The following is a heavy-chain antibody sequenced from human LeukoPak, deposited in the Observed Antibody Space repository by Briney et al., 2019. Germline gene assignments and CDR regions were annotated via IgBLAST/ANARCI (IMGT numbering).Heavy chain of an antibody. CDR2: ISSYNGNT. J-gene: IGHJ3*02. V-gene: IGHV1-18*01. CDR1: GYTFTSYG. Sequence: ASVKVSCKASGYTFTSYGITWVRQAPGQGLEWMGWISSYNGNTNYAQKLQGRVTMTTETSTSTAYMELRSLRSDDTAVYYCARVTLSEIVVFDIWGQGTMVTVSS. D-gene: IGHD2-15*01. CDR3: ARVTLSEIVVFDI.